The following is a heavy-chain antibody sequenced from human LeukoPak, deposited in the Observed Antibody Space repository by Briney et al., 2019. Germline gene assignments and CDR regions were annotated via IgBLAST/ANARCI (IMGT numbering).Heavy chain of an antibody. Sequence: GTSLRLSCAACGFSLTHDAIHWVRQAPGKGLEWVAVVSKDTVSKIYRDSVKGRFTVSTDSSKNTVYLQMTGLRSEDTAVYYCAKDGKQWLVPNYWGQGTLVTVSS. CDR1: GFSLTHDA. CDR2: VSKDTVSK. D-gene: IGHD6-19*01. J-gene: IGHJ4*02. CDR3: AKDGKQWLVPNY. V-gene: IGHV3-30*10.